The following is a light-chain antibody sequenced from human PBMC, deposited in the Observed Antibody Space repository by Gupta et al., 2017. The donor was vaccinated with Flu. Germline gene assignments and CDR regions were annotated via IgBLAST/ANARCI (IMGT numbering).Light chain of an antibody. CDR1: QNLVYSDGNTY. CDR3: MQGAHWPWA. J-gene: IGKJ1*01. V-gene: IGKV2-30*01. CDR2: QVS. Sequence: FTLGQPASISCTSTQNLVYSDGNTYLHWFQQRPGQSPRRLIYQVSYRVSGVPDTFSGSGSGTDFTLKISRVEAEDVGIYFCMQGAHWPWAFGQGTKVEIK.